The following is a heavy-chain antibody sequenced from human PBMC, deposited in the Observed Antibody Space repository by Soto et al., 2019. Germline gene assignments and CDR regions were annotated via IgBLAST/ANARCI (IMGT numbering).Heavy chain of an antibody. V-gene: IGHV4-4*07. CDR1: GGSISSYY. J-gene: IGHJ5*02. CDR3: GRDRSQGTRKNNGFDP. D-gene: IGHD3-16*02. CDR2: IYTSGST. Sequence: PSETLSLTCTVSGGSISSYYWSWIRQPAGKGLEWIGRIYTSGSTNYNPSLKSRVTMSVDTSKNQFSLKLSSVTAADTAVYYCGRDRSQGTRKNNGFDPWGQGTLVTVPS.